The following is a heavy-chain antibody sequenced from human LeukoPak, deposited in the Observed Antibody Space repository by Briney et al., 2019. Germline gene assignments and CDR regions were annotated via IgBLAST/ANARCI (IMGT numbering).Heavy chain of an antibody. Sequence: GESLKISCKGSGYSFTTYWIGWVRQMRGKGLEWMGIIYPGDSDTRYSPSFQGQVTISADKSISTAYLQWSSLKASDTAMYYCARLHGSGSYYDYFDYWGQGTLVTVSS. CDR2: IYPGDSDT. V-gene: IGHV5-51*01. CDR3: ARLHGSGSYYDYFDY. CDR1: GYSFTTYW. J-gene: IGHJ4*02. D-gene: IGHD3-10*01.